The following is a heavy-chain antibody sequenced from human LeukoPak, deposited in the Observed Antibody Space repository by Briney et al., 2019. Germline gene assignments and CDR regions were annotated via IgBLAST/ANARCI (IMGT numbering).Heavy chain of an antibody. J-gene: IGHJ5*01. V-gene: IGHV1-18*01. CDR1: TSR. D-gene: IGHD3-22*01. CDR2: IGTYGGDT. CDR3: ARDLWNFYDDCGYNMDFDS. Sequence: ASVKVSCKATSRISWVRQAPGQGLEWMGWIGTYGGDTYYAQKFQGRITVTTDTSTSTVYMELRNLRSDDTAVYYCARDLWNFYDDCGYNMDFDSWGQGTLVTVSS.